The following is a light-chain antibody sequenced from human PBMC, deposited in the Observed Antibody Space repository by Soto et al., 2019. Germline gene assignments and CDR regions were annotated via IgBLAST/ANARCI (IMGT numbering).Light chain of an antibody. CDR2: AAS. V-gene: IGKV3-11*01. CDR1: QSVSSY. J-gene: IGKJ5*01. CDR3: QQRSNWPT. Sequence: EIVLTQSPATLSLSPGERATLTCRASQSVSSYLAWYQQKPGQAPRPLIYAASNRATGIPARFSGSGSGTDFTLTISSLEPEDFAVYYCQQRSNWPTFGQGTRLEIK.